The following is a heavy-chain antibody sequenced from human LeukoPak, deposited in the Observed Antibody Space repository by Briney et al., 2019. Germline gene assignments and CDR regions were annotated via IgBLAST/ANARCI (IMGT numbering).Heavy chain of an antibody. CDR1: GYTFTSYG. J-gene: IGHJ6*02. CDR3: ARALPPDYYYYYGMDV. Sequence: GASVKVSCKASGYTFTSYGISWVRQAPGQGLEWMGWISAYNGNTNYAQKLQGRVTMTTDTSTSTAYMELRSLRSDDTAVYYCARALPPDYYYYYGMDVWGQGTTVTVSS. CDR2: ISAYNGNT. V-gene: IGHV1-18*01.